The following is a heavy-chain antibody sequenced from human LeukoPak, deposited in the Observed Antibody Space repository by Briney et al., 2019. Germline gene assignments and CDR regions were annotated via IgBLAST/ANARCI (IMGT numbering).Heavy chain of an antibody. CDR2: INQDGSEK. CDR1: GFTFSSYW. J-gene: IGHJ6*02. V-gene: IGHV3-7*05. D-gene: IGHD3-3*01. Sequence: LGGSLRLSCAASGFTFSSYWMSWVRQAPGKGLEWVANINQDGSEKYYVDSVKGRFTISRDNAKNSLYLQMNSLRAEDTAVYYCARDRTYYDFWSGHYPFGMDVWGQGTTVTVSS. CDR3: ARDRTYYDFWSGHYPFGMDV.